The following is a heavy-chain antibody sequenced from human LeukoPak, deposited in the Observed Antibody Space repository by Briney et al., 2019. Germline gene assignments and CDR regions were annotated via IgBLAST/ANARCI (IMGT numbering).Heavy chain of an antibody. V-gene: IGHV1-46*01. Sequence: ASVKVSCKASGYTFTSYYMHWVRQAPGQGLEWMGIINPSGGSTSYAQKFQGRVTMTRDTSTDTAYMELSSLRSEDTAVYYCATGIAARRFGPRGAGPDLYYYYYMDVWGKGTTVTVSS. CDR2: INPSGGST. J-gene: IGHJ6*03. CDR3: ATGIAARRFGPRGAGPDLYYYYYMDV. CDR1: GYTFTSYY. D-gene: IGHD6-6*01.